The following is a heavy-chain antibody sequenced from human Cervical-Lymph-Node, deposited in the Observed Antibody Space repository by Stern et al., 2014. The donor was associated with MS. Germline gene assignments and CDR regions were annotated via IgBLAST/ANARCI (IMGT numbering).Heavy chain of an antibody. Sequence: QVQLVQSGAEVTQPGSSVKVSCKASGDTFSDYAISWVRQAPGQGLEWMGGILPIFGSTDYAQKFQGRVTITADESTTTAYMGLINLSSEDTAVYYCVRGAYCGGDCYWGWFDSWGQGTLVTVSS. CDR2: ILPIFGST. J-gene: IGHJ5*01. CDR1: GDTFSDYA. CDR3: VRGAYCGGDCYWGWFDS. V-gene: IGHV1-69*01. D-gene: IGHD2-21*02.